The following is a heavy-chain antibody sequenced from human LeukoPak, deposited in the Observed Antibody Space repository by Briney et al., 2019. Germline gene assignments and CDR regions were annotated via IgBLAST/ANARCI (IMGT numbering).Heavy chain of an antibody. CDR2: IFYSGST. Sequence: PSETLSLTCSVSGGSISSYYWSWIRQPPGKGLEWIGYIFYSGSTNYNPSLKSRVTISVDTSKNQFSLKLSSVTAADTAVYYCARVIQLWSGGADYWGQGTLVTVSS. D-gene: IGHD5-18*01. V-gene: IGHV4-59*12. CDR1: GGSISSYY. J-gene: IGHJ4*02. CDR3: ARVIQLWSGGADY.